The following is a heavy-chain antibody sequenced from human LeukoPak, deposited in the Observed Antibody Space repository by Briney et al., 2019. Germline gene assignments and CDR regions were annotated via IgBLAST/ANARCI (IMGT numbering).Heavy chain of an antibody. CDR2: IYSSGSN. J-gene: IGHJ4*02. Sequence: SEILSLTCTVSGGSISGYFWSWIRQPAGKGLECIGRIYSSGSNNYNPSLKSRVTMSLDTSKNHLSLNLSSVTAADTAVYYCAREPTSGREPTSGRPLDYWGQGTLVTVSS. V-gene: IGHV4-4*07. CDR1: GGSISGYF. D-gene: IGHD5-12*01. CDR3: AREPTSGREPTSGRPLDY.